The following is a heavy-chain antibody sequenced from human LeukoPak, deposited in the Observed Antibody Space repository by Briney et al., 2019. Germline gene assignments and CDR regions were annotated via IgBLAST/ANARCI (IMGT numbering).Heavy chain of an antibody. J-gene: IGHJ6*03. CDR2: IRYDGIAI. Sequence: PGGSLRLSCAASGFTFISFGMNWVRQAPGKGLEWVTFIRYDGIAIQYADSVKGRFTISRDNSKNALYLQMISLRPEDTAVYFCAKGTSGIIAGGHDYYMDVWGKGTTVTISS. CDR3: AKGTSGIIAGGHDYYMDV. D-gene: IGHD6-13*01. V-gene: IGHV3-30*02. CDR1: GFTFISFG.